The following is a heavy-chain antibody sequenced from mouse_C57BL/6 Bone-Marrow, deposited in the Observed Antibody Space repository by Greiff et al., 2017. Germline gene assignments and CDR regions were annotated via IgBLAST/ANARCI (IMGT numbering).Heavy chain of an antibody. J-gene: IGHJ4*01. CDR2: IDPSDSYT. CDR3: ASVHRDAMDY. V-gene: IGHV1-50*01. CDR1: GYTFTSYW. Sequence: QVQLQQPGAELVKPGASVKLSCKASGYTFTSYWMQWVKQRPGQGLEWIGEIDPSDSYTNYNQKFKGKATLTVDPSYSTAYMQLSSLTSEDYAVFYCASVHRDAMDYWGQGTSVTVSS.